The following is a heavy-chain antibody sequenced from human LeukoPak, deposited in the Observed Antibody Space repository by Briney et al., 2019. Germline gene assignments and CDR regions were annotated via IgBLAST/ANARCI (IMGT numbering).Heavy chain of an antibody. CDR1: GFTFSSYA. CDR3: AKEGSTPSWYDYYYYMDV. V-gene: IGHV3-23*01. Sequence: GGSLRLSCAASGFTFSSYAMSWVRQAPGKGLELVLAISGSGGSTYYADSVKGRFTIYRDNSKNTLYLQMNSLRAEDTAVYYCAKEGSTPSWYDYYYYMDVWGKGTTVTVSS. CDR2: ISGSGGST. J-gene: IGHJ6*03. D-gene: IGHD2-2*01.